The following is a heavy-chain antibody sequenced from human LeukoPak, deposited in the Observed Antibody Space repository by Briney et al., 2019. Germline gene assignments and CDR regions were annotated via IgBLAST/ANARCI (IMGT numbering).Heavy chain of an antibody. Sequence: PSETLSLTCTVSGGSISSNYWSWIRQPAGKGLEWIGRIYTSGSTNYNPSLKSRVTMSVDTSKNQFSLKLSSVTAADTAVYYCARGYYDILTGYAYYFDYWGQGTLVTVSS. CDR2: IYTSGST. CDR3: ARGYYDILTGYAYYFDY. D-gene: IGHD3-9*01. J-gene: IGHJ4*02. CDR1: GGSISSNY. V-gene: IGHV4-4*07.